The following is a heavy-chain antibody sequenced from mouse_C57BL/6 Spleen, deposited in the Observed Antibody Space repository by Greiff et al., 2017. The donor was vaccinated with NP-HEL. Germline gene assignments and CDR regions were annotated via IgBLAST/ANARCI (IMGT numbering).Heavy chain of an antibody. Sequence: VQLQQSGAELVKPGASVKLSCTASGFNIKDYYMHWVKQRTEQGLEWIGRIDPEDGETKYAPNFQGKATITADTSSNTAYLQLSSLTSEDTAVYYCARREATGEVYWGQGTTLTVSS. CDR1: GFNIKDYY. J-gene: IGHJ2*01. D-gene: IGHD1-1*01. CDR3: ARREATGEVY. V-gene: IGHV14-2*01. CDR2: IDPEDGET.